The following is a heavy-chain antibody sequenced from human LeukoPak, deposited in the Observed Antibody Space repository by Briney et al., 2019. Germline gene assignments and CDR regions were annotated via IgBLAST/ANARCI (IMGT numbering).Heavy chain of an antibody. Sequence: GRSLRLSCAASGFSFDTYAMHWVRQAPGQGLEWVALIWQDGSHKFYSNSVRGQFTIYRDNSKNTVYLQMNHLRPDDTAVYYCAREIFGSGSYPEFWGQGTLVTVSS. CDR1: GFSFDTYA. V-gene: IGHV3-33*01. CDR2: IWQDGSHK. J-gene: IGHJ4*02. CDR3: AREIFGSGSYPEF. D-gene: IGHD3-10*01.